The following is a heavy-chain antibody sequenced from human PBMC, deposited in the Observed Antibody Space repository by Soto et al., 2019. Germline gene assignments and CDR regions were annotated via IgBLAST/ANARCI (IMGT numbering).Heavy chain of an antibody. Sequence: PSETLXLTCAVSGGSISSGGYSWSWIRQPPGKGLEWIGYIYHSGSTYYNPSLKSRVTISVDRSKNQFSLKLSSVTAADTAVYYCAAGGGLPRYYWGQGTLVTVSS. V-gene: IGHV4-30-2*01. CDR2: IYHSGST. CDR1: GGSISSGGYS. CDR3: AAGGGLPRYY. D-gene: IGHD5-12*01. J-gene: IGHJ4*02.